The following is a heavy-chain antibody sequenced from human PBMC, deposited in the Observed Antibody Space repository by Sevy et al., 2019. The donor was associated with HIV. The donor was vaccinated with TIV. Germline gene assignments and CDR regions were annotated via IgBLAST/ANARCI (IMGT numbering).Heavy chain of an antibody. J-gene: IGHJ4*02. V-gene: IGHV3-21*01. D-gene: IGHD1-26*01. CDR3: ARDLVGAKYYFDY. Sequence: GGSLRLSCAASGFTFSSYSMNWVRQAPGKGLEWVSSISSSSSYIYYADSVKGRFTISRENAKNSLYLQMNSLRAEDTAVYYCARDLVGAKYYFDYWGQGTLVTVSS. CDR1: GFTFSSYS. CDR2: ISSSSSYI.